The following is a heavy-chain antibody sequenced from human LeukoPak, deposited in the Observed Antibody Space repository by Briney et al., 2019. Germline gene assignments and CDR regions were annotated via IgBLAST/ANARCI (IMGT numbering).Heavy chain of an antibody. CDR1: GGSISSGGYY. Sequence: SQTLSLTCTVSGGSISSGGYYWSWIRQHPVRGLEWIGYIYYSGSTYYNPSLKSRVTISVDTSENQFSLKLSSVTAADTAVYYCARGSGIITIFGVVISAPDYWGQGTLVTVSS. CDR3: ARGSGIITIFGVVISAPDY. V-gene: IGHV4-31*03. D-gene: IGHD3-3*01. J-gene: IGHJ4*02. CDR2: IYYSGST.